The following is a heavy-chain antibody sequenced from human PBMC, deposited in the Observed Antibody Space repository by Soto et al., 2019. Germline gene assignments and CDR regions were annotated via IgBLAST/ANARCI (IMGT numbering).Heavy chain of an antibody. CDR1: GCTFTGYY. CDR2: INPNSGGT. CDR3: ARASSRYSYGYDYYYGMDV. Sequence: ASVKVSCKASGCTFTGYYMHWVRQAPGQGLEWMGWINPNSGGTNYAQKFQGRATMTRDTSISTAYMELSRLRSDDTAVYYCARASSRYSYGYDYYYGMDVWGQGTTVTVSS. D-gene: IGHD5-18*01. V-gene: IGHV1-2*02. J-gene: IGHJ6*02.